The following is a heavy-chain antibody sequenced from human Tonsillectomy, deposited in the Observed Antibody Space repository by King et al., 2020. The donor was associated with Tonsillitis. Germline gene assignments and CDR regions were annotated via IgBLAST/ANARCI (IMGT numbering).Heavy chain of an antibody. J-gene: IGHJ3*02. CDR3: ARDFRQYYYDSSAAFDN. Sequence: VQLVESGGGLIQPGGSLRLSCAASGFTVSSNYMSWVRQAPGKGLEWVSIIYSGGSTYNADSVKGRFTISRDNPKNTLYLQMNSLRAEDTAVYYCARDFRQYYYDSSAAFDNW. D-gene: IGHD3-22*01. CDR1: GFTVSSNY. CDR2: IYSGGST. V-gene: IGHV3-53*01.